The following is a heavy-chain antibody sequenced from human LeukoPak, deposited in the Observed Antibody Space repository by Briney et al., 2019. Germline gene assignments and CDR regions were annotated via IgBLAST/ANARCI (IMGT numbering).Heavy chain of an antibody. D-gene: IGHD1-26*01. V-gene: IGHV3-23*01. CDR1: RLLTP. CDR2: F. Sequence: PGGSLRLSCEASRLLTPWAGSAGLQGRGWSGSQVFHADPLKGRFTISRDNSKNTLYLQMDSLRAEDTAKYYCAKSLLTTASGMGRAFDIWGQGTMVTVSA. J-gene: IGHJ3*02. CDR3: AKSLLTTASGMGRAFDI.